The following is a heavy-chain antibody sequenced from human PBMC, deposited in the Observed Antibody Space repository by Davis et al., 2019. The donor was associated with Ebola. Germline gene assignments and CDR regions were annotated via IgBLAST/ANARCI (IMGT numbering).Heavy chain of an antibody. Sequence: SETLSLNSPVSGRSFGSSYWCWIRQAHGKGLVWIGEINRSGTTNNNPSLKSRVSMTVDTSKNQLSLKLSHVTAADTAVDYCARSLLRFLEGPDTWGQGSLVTVAS. CDR2: INRSGTT. CDR1: GRSFGSSY. J-gene: IGHJ5*02. CDR3: ARSLLRFLEGPDT. V-gene: IGHV4-34*05. D-gene: IGHD3-3*01.